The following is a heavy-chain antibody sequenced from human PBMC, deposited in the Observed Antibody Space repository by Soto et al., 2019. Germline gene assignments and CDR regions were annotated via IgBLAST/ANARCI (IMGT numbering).Heavy chain of an antibody. CDR2: ISAYNGNT. J-gene: IGHJ4*02. CDR3: ARGHSITIFGVVIPTDY. V-gene: IGHV1-18*01. D-gene: IGHD3-3*01. Sequence: ASVKVSCKASGYTFTSYGISWVRQAPGQGLEWMGWISAYNGNTNYAQELQGRVTMTTDTSTSTAYMELRSLRSDDTAVYYCARGHSITIFGVVIPTDYWGQGTLVTVSS. CDR1: GYTFTSYG.